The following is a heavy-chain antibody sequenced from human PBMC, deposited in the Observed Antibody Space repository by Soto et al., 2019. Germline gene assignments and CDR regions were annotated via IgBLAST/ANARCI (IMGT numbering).Heavy chain of an antibody. CDR1: GGTFSIYG. D-gene: IGHD6-19*01. J-gene: IGHJ6*02. Sequence: QVQLVQSGAEVKKPGSSVKVSCKASGGTFSIYGISWVRQAPGQGLEWMGGIIPIFGTANYAQKFQGRVTTTADESTSTAYMELSSLRAEDSAVYYCARAAQPSDYYYGMDVWGQGTTVTVSS. CDR2: IIPIFGTA. CDR3: ARAAQPSDYYYGMDV. V-gene: IGHV1-69*12.